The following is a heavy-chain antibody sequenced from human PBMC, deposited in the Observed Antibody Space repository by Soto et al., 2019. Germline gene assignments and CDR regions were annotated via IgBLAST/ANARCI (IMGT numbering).Heavy chain of an antibody. J-gene: IGHJ3*02. V-gene: IGHV3-23*01. CDR2: IRASGFTT. Sequence: VQLLESGGGLVQPGESLRLSCATSGFVFTNYAMSWVRQAPGKGPEWVSGIRASGFTTYYADSVRDRFTISRDVSRTTLYLQMNSLRVDDTAIYYCAKDPNSDYVGGFDMWGQGTVVTVSS. CDR3: AKDPNSDYVGGFDM. D-gene: IGHD5-12*01. CDR1: GFVFTNYA.